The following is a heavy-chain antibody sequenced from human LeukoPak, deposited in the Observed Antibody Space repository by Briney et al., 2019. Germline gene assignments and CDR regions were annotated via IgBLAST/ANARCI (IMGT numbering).Heavy chain of an antibody. D-gene: IGHD1-14*01. CDR2: IYTSGST. V-gene: IGHV4-4*07. J-gene: IGHJ4*02. CDR1: GGSISTYY. CDR3: ARETGAVGYFDY. Sequence: KSSETLSLTCTVSGGSISTYYWSWIRQPAGKGLEWIGRIYTSGSTKYNPSLKSRVTISVDTSKNQFSLKLSSVTAADTAVYYCARETGAVGYFDYWGQGTLVTVSS.